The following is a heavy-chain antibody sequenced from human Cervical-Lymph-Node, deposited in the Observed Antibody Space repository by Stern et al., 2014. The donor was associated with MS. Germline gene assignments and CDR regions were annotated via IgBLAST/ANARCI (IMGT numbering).Heavy chain of an antibody. CDR1: GFSLSTTGMC. D-gene: IGHD2-21*01. Sequence: ESGPALVKPTQTLTLTCTFSGFSLSTTGMCLSWIRQPQGNALEWLALLDWDGDKYYSTALRTRLTISKDTSKNQVVLTMTNMAPLDTATYFCVRAREGYYFDYWGQGIPVTVSS. CDR2: LDWDGDK. J-gene: IGHJ4*02. CDR3: VRAREGYYFDY. V-gene: IGHV2-70*01.